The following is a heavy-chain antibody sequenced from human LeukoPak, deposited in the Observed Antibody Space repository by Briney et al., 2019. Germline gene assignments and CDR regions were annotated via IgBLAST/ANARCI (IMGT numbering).Heavy chain of an antibody. CDR1: GYSFTSYW. CDR3: ARPHSGSYYGSAFDV. V-gene: IGHV5-10-1*01. Sequence: GESLKISCKGSGYSFTSYWISWVRRMPGKGLEWMGRIDPSDSYTNYSPSFQGHVTISADKSISTAYLQWSSLKASDTAMYYCARPHSGSYYGSAFDVWGQGTMVTVSS. D-gene: IGHD1-26*01. CDR2: IDPSDSYT. J-gene: IGHJ3*01.